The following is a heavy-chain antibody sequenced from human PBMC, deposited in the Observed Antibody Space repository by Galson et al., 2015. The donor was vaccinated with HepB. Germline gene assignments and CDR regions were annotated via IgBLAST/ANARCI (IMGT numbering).Heavy chain of an antibody. V-gene: IGHV3-30-3*01. CDR1: GFTFSSYA. CDR3: AGGFRRDGYNYHFDY. D-gene: IGHD5-24*01. CDR2: ISYDGSNK. Sequence: SLRLSCAASGFTFSSYAMHWVRQAPGKGLEWVAVISYDGSNKYYADSVKGRFTISRDNSKNTLYLQMNSLRAEDTAVYYCAGGFRRDGYNYHFDYWGQGTLVTVSS. J-gene: IGHJ4*02.